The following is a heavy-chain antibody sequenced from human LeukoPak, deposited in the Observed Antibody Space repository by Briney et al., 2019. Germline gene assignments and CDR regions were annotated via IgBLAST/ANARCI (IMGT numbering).Heavy chain of an antibody. Sequence: SQTMSLACPVSGGSISRGGYCCSWIREHPLKGLEWIGYIYYSGSTYYNPSLKSRVTISVDTSKNQFSLKLSSVTAADTAVYYCARDYTDYGMDVWGQGTTVTVSS. J-gene: IGHJ6*02. D-gene: IGHD3-16*01. CDR2: IYYSGST. CDR1: GGSISRGGYC. CDR3: ARDYTDYGMDV. V-gene: IGHV4-31*03.